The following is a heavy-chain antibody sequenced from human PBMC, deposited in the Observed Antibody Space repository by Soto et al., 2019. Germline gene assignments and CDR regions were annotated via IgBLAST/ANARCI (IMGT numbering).Heavy chain of an antibody. CDR1: GGSISSSNW. CDR3: ARDTAGRTIPMVDYYGMDV. D-gene: IGHD2-15*01. J-gene: IGHJ6*02. Sequence: NPSETLSLTCAVSGGSISSSNWWSWVRQPPGKGLEWIGEIYHSGSTNYNPSLKSRVTISVDKSKNQFSLKLSSVTAADTAVYYCARDTAGRTIPMVDYYGMDVWGQGTTVTVSS. V-gene: IGHV4-4*02. CDR2: IYHSGST.